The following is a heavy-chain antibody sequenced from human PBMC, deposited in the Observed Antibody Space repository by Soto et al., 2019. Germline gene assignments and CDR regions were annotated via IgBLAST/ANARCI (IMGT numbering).Heavy chain of an antibody. CDR1: GYTFTSYD. CDR2: MNPNSGNT. Sequence: QVQLVQSGAEVKKPGASVKVSCKASGYTFTSYDINWVRQATGQGLEWMGWMNPNSGNTAYAKKFQGRVTMTRHTSINTAYMELCGLRSEETAEYYGAREWEGSGFDPWGQGTLVTVPS. CDR3: AREWEGSGFDP. V-gene: IGHV1-8*01. D-gene: IGHD1-26*01. J-gene: IGHJ5*01.